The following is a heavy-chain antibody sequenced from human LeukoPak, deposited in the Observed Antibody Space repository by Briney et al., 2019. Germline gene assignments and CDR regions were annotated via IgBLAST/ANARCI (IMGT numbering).Heavy chain of an antibody. CDR2: TYYRSKWYN. CDR3: ATETVDTAMEIDY. D-gene: IGHD5-18*01. CDR1: GDSVSSDSAA. J-gene: IGHJ4*02. V-gene: IGHV6-1*01. Sequence: SQTLSLTCAISGDSVSSDSAAWNWVRQPPSRGLEWLGRTYYRSKWYNDYAVSVKSRITINPDTSKNQFSLQLNSVTPEDTAVYYCATETVDTAMEIDYWGQGTLVTVSS.